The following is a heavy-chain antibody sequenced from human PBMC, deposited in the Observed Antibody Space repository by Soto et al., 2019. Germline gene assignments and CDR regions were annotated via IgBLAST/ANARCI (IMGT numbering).Heavy chain of an antibody. CDR3: ASAHLYSYGWGGVWFGELSTSSYYYYYMDV. CDR2: MNPNSGNT. CDR1: GYTFTSYD. Sequence: ASVKVSCKASGYTFTSYDINWVRQATGQGLEWMGWMNPNSGNTGYAQKFQGRVTMSRNTSISTAYLELSRLGSEDTAVYYCASAHLYSYGWGGVWFGELSTSSYYYYYMDVWGKGTPVTVSS. V-gene: IGHV1-8*01. J-gene: IGHJ6*03. D-gene: IGHD5-18*01.